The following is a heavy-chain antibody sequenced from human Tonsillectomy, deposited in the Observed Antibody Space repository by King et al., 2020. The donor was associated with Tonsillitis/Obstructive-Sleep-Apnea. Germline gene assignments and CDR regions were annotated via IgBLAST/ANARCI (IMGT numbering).Heavy chain of an antibody. CDR2: INPSGGST. CDR1: GYTFTSYY. J-gene: IGHJ6*02. D-gene: IGHD5-18*01. CDR3: ARDRGDTAMVTYYYYYGMDV. V-gene: IGHV1-46*01. Sequence: QLVQSGAEVKKPGASVKVSCKASGYTFTSYYMHWVRQAPGQGLEWMGIINPSGGSTSYAQKFQGRVTMTRDTSTSTVYMELSSLRSEDTAVYYCARDRGDTAMVTYYYYYGMDVWGQETTVTVSS.